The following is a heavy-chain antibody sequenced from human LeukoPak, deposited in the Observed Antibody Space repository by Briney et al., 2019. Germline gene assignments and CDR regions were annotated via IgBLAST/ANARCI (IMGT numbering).Heavy chain of an antibody. CDR3: AGVRGSSSLFPGY. V-gene: IGHV3-21*01. CDR1: GFSFSTYA. Sequence: GGSLRLSCAASGFSFSTYAISWVRQAPGKGLEWVSCISTTSSYIFYADSVRGRFTISRDNAKNSLYLQMNSLRAEDTAVYYCAGVRGSSSLFPGYWGQGTLVTVSS. D-gene: IGHD6-13*01. CDR2: ISTTSSYI. J-gene: IGHJ4*02.